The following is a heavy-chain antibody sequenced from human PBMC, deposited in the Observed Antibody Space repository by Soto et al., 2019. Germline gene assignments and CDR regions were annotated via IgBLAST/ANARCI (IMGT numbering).Heavy chain of an antibody. CDR1: GFTFSSYA. D-gene: IGHD2-21*01. Sequence: GGSLRLSCAASGFTFSSYAMSWVRQAPGKGLEWVSAISGSGGSTYYADSVKGRFTISRDNSKNTLYLQMNSLRAEDTAVYYCASTYCGGDCYYAGDAFDIWGQGTMVTVSS. V-gene: IGHV3-23*01. CDR2: ISGSGGST. CDR3: ASTYCGGDCYYAGDAFDI. J-gene: IGHJ3*02.